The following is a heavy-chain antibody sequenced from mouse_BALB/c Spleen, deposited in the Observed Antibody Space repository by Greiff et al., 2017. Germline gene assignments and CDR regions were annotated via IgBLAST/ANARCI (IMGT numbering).Heavy chain of an antibody. J-gene: IGHJ1*01. CDR2: IWAGGST. CDR3: AREGGYDYDDWYFDV. CDR1: GFSLTSYG. V-gene: IGHV2-9*02. Sequence: VKLMESGPGLVAPSQSLSITCTVSGFSLTSYGVHWVRQPPGKGLEWLGVIWAGGSTNYNSALMSRLSISKDNSKSQVFLKMNSLQTDDTAMYYCAREGGYDYDDWYFDVWGAGTTVTVSS. D-gene: IGHD2-4*01.